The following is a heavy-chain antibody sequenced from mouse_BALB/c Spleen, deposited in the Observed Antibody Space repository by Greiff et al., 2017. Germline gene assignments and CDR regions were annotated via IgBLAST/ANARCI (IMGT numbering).Heavy chain of an antibody. Sequence: QVQLQQSGAELARPGASVKLSCKASGYTFTDYYINWVKHRTGQGLEWIGEIYPGSGNTYYNEKFKGKATLTADKSSSTAYMQLSSLTSEDSAVYFCARGGKKYYYGSSYHYAMDYWGQGTSVTVSS. V-gene: IGHV1-77*01. D-gene: IGHD1-1*01. J-gene: IGHJ4*01. CDR3: ARGGKKYYYGSSYHYAMDY. CDR1: GYTFTDYY. CDR2: IYPGSGNT.